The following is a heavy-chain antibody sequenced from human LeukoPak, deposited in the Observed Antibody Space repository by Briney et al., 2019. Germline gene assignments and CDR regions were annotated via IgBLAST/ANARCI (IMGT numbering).Heavy chain of an antibody. CDR3: ARTDPSRDYYYYYYMDV. CDR1: GYTFTSYY. V-gene: IGHV1-46*01. CDR2: INPSGGST. J-gene: IGHJ6*03. Sequence: ASVKVSCKASGYTFTSYYMHWVRQAPGQGLEWMGIINPSGGSTSYAQKFQGRVTITADKSTSTAYMELSSLRSEDTAVYYCARTDPSRDYYYYYYMDVWGKGTTVTVSS.